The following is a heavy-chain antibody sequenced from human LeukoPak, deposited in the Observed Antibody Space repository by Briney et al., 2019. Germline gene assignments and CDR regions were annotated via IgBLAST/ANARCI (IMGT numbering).Heavy chain of an antibody. D-gene: IGHD2-8*01. J-gene: IGHJ6*02. CDR2: ISYDGSNK. CDR3: ASRCTNGVCYTLPEGGMDV. CDR1: GFTFSSYA. V-gene: IGHV3-30-3*01. Sequence: GRSLRLSCAASGFTFSSYAMHWVRQAPGKGLEWVAVISYDGSNKYYADSVKGRFTISRDNSKNTLYLQMNSLRAEDTAVYYCASRCTNGVCYTLPEGGMDVWGQGTTVTVSS.